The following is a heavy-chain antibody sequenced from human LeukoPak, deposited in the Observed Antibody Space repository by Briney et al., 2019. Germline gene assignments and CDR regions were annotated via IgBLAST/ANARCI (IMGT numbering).Heavy chain of an antibody. D-gene: IGHD6-25*01. CDR1: GGSVTSGNYY. J-gene: IGHJ5*02. CDR3: AREPPGS. Sequence: SQTLSLTCTVSGGSVTSGNYYWNWIRQPAGKGLEWIGRIYTNGGASYNPSLKSRVTISIDASKNQFSLELSSVTAADTAVYYCAREPPGSWGQGILVTVSS. CDR2: IYTNGGA. V-gene: IGHV4-61*02.